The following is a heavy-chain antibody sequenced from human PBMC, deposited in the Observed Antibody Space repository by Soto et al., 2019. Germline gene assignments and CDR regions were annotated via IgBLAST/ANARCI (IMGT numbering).Heavy chain of an antibody. Sequence: GTSVKVSCKASGYTFTSYDINWVRQATGQGLEWMGWMNPNSGNTGYAQKFQGRVTMTRNTSISTAYMELSSLRSEDTAVYYCARSTTYDILTGYYTGYYGVDVWGQGTKVTVSS. CDR3: ARSTTYDILTGYYTGYYGVDV. CDR1: GYTFTSYD. CDR2: MNPNSGNT. V-gene: IGHV1-8*01. D-gene: IGHD3-9*01. J-gene: IGHJ6*02.